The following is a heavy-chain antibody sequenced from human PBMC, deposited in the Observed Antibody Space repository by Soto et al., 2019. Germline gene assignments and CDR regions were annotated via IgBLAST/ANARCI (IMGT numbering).Heavy chain of an antibody. J-gene: IGHJ5*01. CDR3: VRLIGNSWLDF. CDR1: WDSVSSSSVT. CDR2: TYYRSKWYN. V-gene: IGHV6-1*01. D-gene: IGHD1-26*01. Sequence: PSQTLSLTCAISWDSVSSSSVTWNWIRPSPSRGLEWLGRTYYRSKWYNDYAESVKSRITINPDTSKNQFSLHLNSVTPEDTAVYYCVRLIGNSWLDFWGQGTLVTVSS.